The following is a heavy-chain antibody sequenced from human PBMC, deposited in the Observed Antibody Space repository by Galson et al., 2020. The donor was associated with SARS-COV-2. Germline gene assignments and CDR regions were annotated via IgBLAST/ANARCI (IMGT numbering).Heavy chain of an antibody. CDR3: ARYYYYGSGSYYNVHYYYYCMYV. D-gene: IGHD3-10*01. CDR2: ISAYNGNT. CDR1: GYTFTSYG. J-gene: IGHJ6*02. Sequence: ASVKVSCKASGYTFTSYGISWVRQAPGQGLEWMGWISAYNGNTKYAQKLQGRVTMTTDTSTSTAYMELRSLRSDDTAVYYCARYYYYGSGSYYNVHYYYYCMYVWGQGTTVTVSS. V-gene: IGHV1-18*04.